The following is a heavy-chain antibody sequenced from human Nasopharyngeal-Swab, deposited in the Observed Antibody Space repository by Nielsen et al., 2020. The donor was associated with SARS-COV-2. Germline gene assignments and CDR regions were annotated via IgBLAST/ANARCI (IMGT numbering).Heavy chain of an antibody. CDR1: GDSVSSNSAA. Sequence: SETLSLTCAISGDSVSSNSAAWNWIRQSPSRGLEWLGRTYYRSKWYNDYAVSVKSRITINPDTSKNQFSLQLNSVTPEDTAVYYCARDMVSLGGSYGGYYYYGMDVWGQGTTVTVSS. CDR3: ARDMVSLGGSYGGYYYYGMDV. V-gene: IGHV6-1*01. D-gene: IGHD1-26*01. CDR2: TYYRSKWYN. J-gene: IGHJ6*02.